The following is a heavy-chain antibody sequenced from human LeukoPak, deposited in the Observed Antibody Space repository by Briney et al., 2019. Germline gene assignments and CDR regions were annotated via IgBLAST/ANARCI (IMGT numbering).Heavy chain of an antibody. CDR2: ISAGSGYT. J-gene: IGHJ4*02. CDR1: GFTFSSYA. D-gene: IGHD3-10*01. Sequence: PGRSLRLSCAAAGFTFSSYAMTWVRQAPGKGLEWVSAISAGSGYTYYADSVKGRFTISRDNSKNTLYLQMNSLRADDTAVYYCAKRYSSSSGSYYGGRDFDYWGQGSLVTVSS. CDR3: AKRYSSSSGSYYGGRDFDY. V-gene: IGHV3-23*01.